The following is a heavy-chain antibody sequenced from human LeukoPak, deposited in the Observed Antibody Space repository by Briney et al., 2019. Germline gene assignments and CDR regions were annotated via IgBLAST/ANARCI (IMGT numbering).Heavy chain of an antibody. V-gene: IGHV3-48*03. CDR2: ISSSGSTT. CDR3: ARDWGPTRPFDY. J-gene: IGHJ4*02. CDR1: GFTFSNYE. D-gene: IGHD7-27*01. Sequence: GGSLRLSCVVSGFTFSNYEMNWVRQAPGKGLEWVSYISSSGSTTYYADSVKGRFTISRDNAKNSLYLQMNSLRAEDTAVYYCARDWGPTRPFDYWGQGTLVTVSS.